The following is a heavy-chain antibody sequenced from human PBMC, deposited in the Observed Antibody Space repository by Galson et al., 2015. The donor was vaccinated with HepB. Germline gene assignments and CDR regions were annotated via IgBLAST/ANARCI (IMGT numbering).Heavy chain of an antibody. D-gene: IGHD3-22*01. CDR3: AKDVTSSGYYYYFDS. V-gene: IGHV3-43*01. J-gene: IGHJ4*02. Sequence: SLRLSCAASGFTFDDYTMNWVRQAPGKGLEWVSLISWDGGSTYYADSVKGRFTISRDNRKNYLYLQMNSLRTEDTALYYCAKDVTSSGYYYYFDSWGQGTLVTVSS. CDR1: GFTFDDYT. CDR2: ISWDGGST.